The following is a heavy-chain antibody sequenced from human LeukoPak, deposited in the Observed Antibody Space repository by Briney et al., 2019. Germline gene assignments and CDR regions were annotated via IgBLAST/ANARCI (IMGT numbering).Heavy chain of an antibody. V-gene: IGHV4-39*07. D-gene: IGHD3-22*01. CDR3: ARGRTQDSSGYYWVAFDI. CDR2: IYYSGST. Sequence: PSETLSLTCTVSGGSISSSSYYWGWIRQPPGKGLEWIGSIYYSGSTYYNPSLKSRVPISVDTSKNQFSLKLSSVTAADTAVYYCARGRTQDSSGYYWVAFDIWGQGTMVTVSS. J-gene: IGHJ3*02. CDR1: GGSISSSSYY.